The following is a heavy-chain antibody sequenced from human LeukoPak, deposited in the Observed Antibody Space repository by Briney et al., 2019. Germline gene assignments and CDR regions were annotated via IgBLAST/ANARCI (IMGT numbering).Heavy chain of an antibody. CDR2: ISYDGSNK. J-gene: IGHJ4*02. CDR1: GFTFSSYG. Sequence: GGSLRLSCAASGFTFSSYGMHWVRQAPGKGLEWVAVISYDGSNKYYADSVKGRFTISRDNSKNTLYLQMNSLGAEDTAVYYCAKGPLIEVAGTTWDYWGQGTLVTVSS. CDR3: AKGPLIEVAGTTWDY. V-gene: IGHV3-30*18. D-gene: IGHD6-19*01.